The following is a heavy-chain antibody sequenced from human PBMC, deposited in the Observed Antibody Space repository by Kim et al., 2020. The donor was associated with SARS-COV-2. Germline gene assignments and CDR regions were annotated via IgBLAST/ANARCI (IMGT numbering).Heavy chain of an antibody. Sequence: ASVKVSCKASGYTFTSYGISWVRQAPGQGLEGMGWISAYNGNTNYAQKLQGRVTMTTDTSTSTAYMELRSLRSDDTAVYYCARDSYSGGHLDWLFFPAYYYYYGMDVWGQGTTVTVSS. J-gene: IGHJ6*02. V-gene: IGHV1-18*01. CDR1: GYTFTSYG. CDR3: ARDSYSGGHLDWLFFPAYYYYYGMDV. CDR2: ISAYNGNT. D-gene: IGHD3-9*01.